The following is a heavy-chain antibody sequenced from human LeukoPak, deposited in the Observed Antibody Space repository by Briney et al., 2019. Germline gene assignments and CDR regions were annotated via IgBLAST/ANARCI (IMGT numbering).Heavy chain of an antibody. D-gene: IGHD1-14*01. J-gene: IGHJ4*02. Sequence: GGSLRLSCTASGLTFSTSGLNWVRQAPGKGLEWVAAIGPTGSGRYHADSIKGRFTISRDNANNILSLQMNSLRPEATAAYYCATETNGRHYDYWGQGTLLTVSS. V-gene: IGHV3-21*06. CDR3: ATETNGRHYDY. CDR2: IGPTGSGR. CDR1: GLTFSTSG.